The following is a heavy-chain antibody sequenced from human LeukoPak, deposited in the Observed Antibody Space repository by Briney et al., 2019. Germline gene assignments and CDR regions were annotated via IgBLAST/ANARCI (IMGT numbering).Heavy chain of an antibody. Sequence: GESLKISCKGSGYSFTSYWIGWVRQMPGKGLEWMGIIYPGDSDTRYSPSFQGQVTISADKSISTAYLQCSSLKASDTALYYCARQVQLWLPDYWGQGTLVTVSS. V-gene: IGHV5-51*01. CDR2: IYPGDSDT. J-gene: IGHJ4*02. CDR1: GYSFTSYW. D-gene: IGHD5-18*01. CDR3: ARQVQLWLPDY.